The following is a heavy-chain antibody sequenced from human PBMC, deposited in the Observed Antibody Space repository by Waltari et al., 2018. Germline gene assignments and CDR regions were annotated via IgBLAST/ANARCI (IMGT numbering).Heavy chain of an antibody. J-gene: IGHJ5*02. V-gene: IGHV3-23*01. CDR3: AKGKASGLVDWFDP. CDR2: ITGGGGAT. D-gene: IGHD6-19*01. CDR1: GFTFSNYA. Sequence: EVQLLESGGGLVQPGGSLRLSCAASGFTFSNYAMMWVRQAPGKGLEGVSSITGGGGATFYADSVKGRFTISRENSKNTRYVQMHSLRVDDSAIYYCAKGKASGLVDWFDPWGQGTLVTVSS.